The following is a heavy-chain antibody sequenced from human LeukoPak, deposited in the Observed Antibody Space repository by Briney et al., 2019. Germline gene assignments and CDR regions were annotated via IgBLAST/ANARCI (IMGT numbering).Heavy chain of an antibody. CDR3: ARSAGSTSRSHFDY. Sequence: ASVKVSCKTSGYTFTTYDINWVRQAPAQGLEWMGSMNPNSDNTSYSKKFQGRVTITRNTSISTAYIELLSLRSEDTAVYYCARSAGSTSRSHFDYWGQGTLVTVSS. J-gene: IGHJ4*02. D-gene: IGHD2-2*01. CDR1: GYTFTTYD. CDR2: MNPNSDNT. V-gene: IGHV1-8*03.